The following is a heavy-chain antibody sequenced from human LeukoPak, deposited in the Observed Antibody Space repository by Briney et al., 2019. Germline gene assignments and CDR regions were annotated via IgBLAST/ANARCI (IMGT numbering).Heavy chain of an antibody. CDR1: GFTFSSYG. CDR2: ISYDGSNK. D-gene: IGHD5-18*01. CDR3: AKDAVQLWLFFFDY. J-gene: IGHJ4*02. Sequence: GGSLRLSCAASGFTFSSYGMHWVRRAPGKGLEWVAVISYDGSNKYYADSVKGRFTISRDNSKNTLYLQMNSLRAEDTAVYYCAKDAVQLWLFFFDYWGQGTLVTVSS. V-gene: IGHV3-30*18.